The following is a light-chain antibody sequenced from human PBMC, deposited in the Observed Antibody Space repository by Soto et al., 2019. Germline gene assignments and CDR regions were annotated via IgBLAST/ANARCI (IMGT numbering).Light chain of an antibody. Sequence: QSSLTQPASVSGSPGQSITISCTGTSSDVGGYNYVSWYQQHPGKAPKFMIYDVSNRPSGVSNRFSGSKSGNTASLTISGLQAEDEVYYYCCSYTTSNTRQIVLGTGTKVT. CDR3: CSYTTSNTRQIV. V-gene: IGLV2-14*01. J-gene: IGLJ1*01. CDR1: SSDVGGYNY. CDR2: DVS.